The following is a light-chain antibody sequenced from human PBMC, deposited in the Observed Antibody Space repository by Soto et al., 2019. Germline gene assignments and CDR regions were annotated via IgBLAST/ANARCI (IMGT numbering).Light chain of an antibody. CDR1: QGISSY. J-gene: IGKJ4*01. CDR3: QQLSRYPLT. Sequence: AIRMTQSPSSLSASTGDRVTITCRASQGISSYLAWYQQKPGKAPKLLIYAASTLQSGVPSRFSGSGSGTDFTLTISSLQPEDVATYYCQQLSRYPLTFGGGTKVDIK. V-gene: IGKV1-8*01. CDR2: AAS.